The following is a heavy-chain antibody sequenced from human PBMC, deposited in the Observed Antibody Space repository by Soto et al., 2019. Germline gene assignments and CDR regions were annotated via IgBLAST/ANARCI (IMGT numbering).Heavy chain of an antibody. CDR2: ISAYNGNT. D-gene: IGHD2-2*01. CDR1: GYTFTSYG. Sequence: ASVKVSCKASGYTFTSYGISWVRQAPGQGLEWMGWISAYNGNTNYAQKLQGRVTMTTDTSTSTAYMELRSLRSDDTAVYYCARFRIDCSSTSCYVSPYYYYGMDVWGQGTTVTVSS. J-gene: IGHJ6*02. CDR3: ARFRIDCSSTSCYVSPYYYYGMDV. V-gene: IGHV1-18*01.